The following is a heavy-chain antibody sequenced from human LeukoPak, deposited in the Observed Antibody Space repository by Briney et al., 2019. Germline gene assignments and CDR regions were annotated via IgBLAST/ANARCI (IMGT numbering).Heavy chain of an antibody. CDR3: ASLKNYYDSSGNLVTDAFDI. V-gene: IGHV1-18*01. J-gene: IGHJ3*02. CDR2: ISAYNGDT. D-gene: IGHD3-22*01. CDR1: GYTFTSYG. Sequence: GASVKVSCKASGYTFTSYGITWVRQAPGQGLEWMGWISAYNGDTNYAQKLQGRVTMTTDTSTSTAYMELRSLRSDDPAVYYRASLKNYYDSSGNLVTDAFDIWGQGTMVTVSS.